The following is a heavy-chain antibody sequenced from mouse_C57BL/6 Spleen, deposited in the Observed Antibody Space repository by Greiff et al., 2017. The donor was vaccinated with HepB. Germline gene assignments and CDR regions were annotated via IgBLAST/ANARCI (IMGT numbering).Heavy chain of an antibody. CDR3: ARSGPKDYAMDY. J-gene: IGHJ4*01. V-gene: IGHV1-50*01. CDR2: IDPSDSYT. D-gene: IGHD3-1*01. Sequence: VQLQQPGAELVKPGASVKLSCKASGYTFTSYWMQWVKQRPGQGLEWIGEIDPSDSYTNYNQKFKGKATLTVYTSSSTADMQRSSLTSEDSAGYYCARSGPKDYAMDYWGQGTSVTVSS. CDR1: GYTFTSYW.